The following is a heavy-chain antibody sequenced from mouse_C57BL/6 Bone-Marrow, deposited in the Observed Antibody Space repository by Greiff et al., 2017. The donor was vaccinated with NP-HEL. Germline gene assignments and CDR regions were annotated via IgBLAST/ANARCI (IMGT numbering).Heavy chain of an antibody. V-gene: IGHV1-19*01. D-gene: IGHD3-1*01. CDR1: GYTFTDYY. CDR2: INPYNGGT. J-gene: IGHJ3*01. CDR3: ASWGLRKAY. Sequence: EVQLQQSGPVLVKPGASVKMSCKASGYTFTDYYMNWVKQSHGKSLEWIGVINPYNGGTSYNQKFKGTATLTVDKSSSTAYMELNSLTSEDSAVYYCASWGLRKAYWGQGTLVTVSA.